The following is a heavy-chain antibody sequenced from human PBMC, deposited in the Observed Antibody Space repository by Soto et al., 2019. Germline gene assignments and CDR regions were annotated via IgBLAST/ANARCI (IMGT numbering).Heavy chain of an antibody. V-gene: IGHV4-30-2*01. CDR2: IYHSGST. J-gene: IGHJ4*02. CDR1: GGSISSGGYS. Sequence: QLQLQESGSGLVKPSQTLSLTCAVSGGSISSGGYSWSWIRQPPGKGLEWIGYIYHSGSTYYNPSLRSRATISVDRSKNQFSLTLRSVTAADTAVYYCARVGYSGYDSPYYFDYWGQGTLVTVSS. D-gene: IGHD5-12*01. CDR3: ARVGYSGYDSPYYFDY.